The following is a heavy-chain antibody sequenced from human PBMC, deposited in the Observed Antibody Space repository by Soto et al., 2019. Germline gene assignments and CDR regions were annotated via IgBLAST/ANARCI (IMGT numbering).Heavy chain of an antibody. CDR2: IIPILGIA. V-gene: IGHV1-69*02. CDR1: GGTFSSYT. CDR3: ARVQDGSGTYSYGMDV. D-gene: IGHD3-10*01. J-gene: IGHJ6*02. Sequence: QVQLVQSGAEVKKPGSSVKVSCKASGGTFSSYTISWVRQAPGQGLEWMGRIIPILGIANYAQKFQGRVTVTADKSTSTAYMELSSLRYEDTAVYYCARVQDGSGTYSYGMDVWGQGTTVPVSS.